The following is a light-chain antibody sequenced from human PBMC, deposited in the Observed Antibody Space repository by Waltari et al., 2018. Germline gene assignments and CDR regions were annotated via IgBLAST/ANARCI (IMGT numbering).Light chain of an antibody. CDR1: QGVNSN. CDR3: LQLKNYPLT. CDR2: AAS. Sequence: DIKMTQSPSSLSASVGDTVTITCRASQGVNSNLNWFQQRPGKAPKLLIYAASSLESGVPSRFSGSGSGTDFTLTISRLQPEDFAIYYCLQLKNYPLTFGGGTKVEIK. J-gene: IGKJ4*01. V-gene: IGKV1-17*01.